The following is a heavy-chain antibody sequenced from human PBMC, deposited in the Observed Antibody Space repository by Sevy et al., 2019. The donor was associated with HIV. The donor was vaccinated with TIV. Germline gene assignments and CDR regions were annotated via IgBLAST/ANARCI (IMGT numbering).Heavy chain of an antibody. CDR2: IRSKDYGGAK. D-gene: IGHD3-22*01. CDR1: GFTFGDYA. Sequence: GGSLRLSCTGSGFTFGDYAMSWFRQAPGMGLEWVGLIRSKDYGGAKEYAASVKGRFTISRDDSKSIADLQMNGLKTEDTAVYYCTSGYYYDSSGYSDYWGQGTLVTVSS. V-gene: IGHV3-49*03. CDR3: TSGYYYDSSGYSDY. J-gene: IGHJ4*02.